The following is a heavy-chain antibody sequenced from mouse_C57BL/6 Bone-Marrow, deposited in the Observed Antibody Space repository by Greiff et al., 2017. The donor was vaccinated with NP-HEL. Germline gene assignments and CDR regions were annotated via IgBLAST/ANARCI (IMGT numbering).Heavy chain of an antibody. D-gene: IGHD1-1*01. V-gene: IGHV1-18*01. J-gene: IGHJ4*01. CDR1: GYTFTDYN. CDR3: ARSTVVATDYAMDY. Sequence: VQLQQSGPELVKPGASVKIPCKASGYTFTDYNMDWVKQSHGKSLEWIGDINPNNGGTNYNQKFKGKATLTVDKSSSTAYMELRSLTSEDTAVYYCARSTVVATDYAMDYWGQGTSVTVSS. CDR2: INPNNGGT.